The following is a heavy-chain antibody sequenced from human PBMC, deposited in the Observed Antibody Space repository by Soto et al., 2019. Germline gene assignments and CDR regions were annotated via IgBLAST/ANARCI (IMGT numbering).Heavy chain of an antibody. J-gene: IGHJ4*02. Sequence: GGSLRLSCAASGFTFSNAWMNWVRQAPGKGLEWVGRIKSRTDGGTTDYAAPVKGRFTISRDDSKNTLYLQMNSLKTEDTAVYYCTTDPVTMIVVVPSSGWGQGTLVTVSS. CDR1: GFTFSNAW. V-gene: IGHV3-15*07. CDR3: TTDPVTMIVVVPSSG. D-gene: IGHD3-22*01. CDR2: IKSRTDGGTT.